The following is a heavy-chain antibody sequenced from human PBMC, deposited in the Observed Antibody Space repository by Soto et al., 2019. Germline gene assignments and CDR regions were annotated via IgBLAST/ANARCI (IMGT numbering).Heavy chain of an antibody. V-gene: IGHV4-31*03. CDR3: ARDDNRGQIGYCSSTSCYDDAFDI. J-gene: IGHJ3*02. CDR2: IYYSGST. D-gene: IGHD2-2*01. Sequence: SETLSLTCTVSGGSISSGGYYWSWIRQHPGKGLEWIGYIYYSGSTYYNPSLKSRVTISVDTSKNQFSLKLSSVTAADTAVYYCARDDNRGQIGYCSSTSCYDDAFDIWGQGTMVTVSS. CDR1: GGSISSGGYY.